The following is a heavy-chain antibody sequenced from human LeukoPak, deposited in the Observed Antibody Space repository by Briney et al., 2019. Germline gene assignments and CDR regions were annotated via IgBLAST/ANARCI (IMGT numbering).Heavy chain of an antibody. J-gene: IGHJ5*02. V-gene: IGHV1-69*13. D-gene: IGHD3-22*01. CDR3: ARDRAIGDYYDSSGPLGWFDP. CDR1: GGTFSSYA. CDR2: IIPIFCTA. Sequence: SVKVSCKASGGTFSSYAISWVRQAPGQGLEWMGGIIPIFCTANYAQKFQGRVTITADESTSTANMELSSLRSEDTAVYYCARDRAIGDYYDSSGPLGWFDPWGQGTLVTVSS.